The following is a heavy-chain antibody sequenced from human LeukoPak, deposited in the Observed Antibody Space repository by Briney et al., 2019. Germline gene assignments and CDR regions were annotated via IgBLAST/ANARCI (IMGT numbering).Heavy chain of an antibody. J-gene: IGHJ4*02. CDR2: ISSSSSTI. Sequence: PSGGSLRLSCAASGFSFSSYGMNWVRQAPGKGLEWVSYISSSSSTIYYADSVKGRFTISRDNAKNSLYLQMNSLRAEDMAVYYCARDHGIAARSFDYWGQGTLVTVSS. CDR3: ARDHGIAARSFDY. V-gene: IGHV3-48*01. CDR1: GFSFSSYG. D-gene: IGHD6-6*01.